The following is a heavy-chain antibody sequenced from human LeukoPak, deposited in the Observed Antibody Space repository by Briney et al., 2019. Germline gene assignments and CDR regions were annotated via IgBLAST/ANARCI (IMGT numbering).Heavy chain of an antibody. CDR1: GFTFSSYA. CDR3: AKVWAHDGSGNPYWHLDL. CDR2: IRASGGTA. V-gene: IGHV3-23*01. J-gene: IGHJ2*01. Sequence: GGSLRLSCSASGFTFSSYAMSWVRQAPGKGLEWVSAIRASGGTAYYADSVKGRFTISGDNSKNTLYLQMNSLRAEDTAVYYCAKVWAHDGSGNPYWHLDLWGRGTLVTVSS. D-gene: IGHD3-10*01.